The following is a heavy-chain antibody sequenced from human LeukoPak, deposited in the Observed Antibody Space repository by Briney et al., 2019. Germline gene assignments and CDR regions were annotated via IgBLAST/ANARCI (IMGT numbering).Heavy chain of an antibody. CDR3: ATDNYDNTGYYPHPYYFAY. CDR2: ISASGDYK. CDR1: GLTFSGYA. J-gene: IGHJ4*02. Sequence: GGSLRLSCAASGLTFSGYAMSWVRQAPGKGLEWVPGISASGDYKYYADSAKGRFTISRDNSKNTLYLHMSSLRAEDTAVYYCATDNYDNTGYYPHPYYFAYWGQGTLVTDSS. D-gene: IGHD3-22*01. V-gene: IGHV3-23*01.